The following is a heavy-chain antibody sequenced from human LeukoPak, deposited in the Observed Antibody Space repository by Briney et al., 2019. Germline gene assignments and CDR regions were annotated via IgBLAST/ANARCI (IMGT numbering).Heavy chain of an antibody. CDR2: ISSSGSTI. D-gene: IGHD3-22*01. CDR3: ARAYYDSSGPSLYYYYYMDV. Sequence: PGGSLRRSCAASGFTFSDYYMSWIRQAPGKGLEWVSYISSSGSTIYYADSVKGRFTISRDNAKNSLYLQMNSLRAEDTAVYYCARAYYDSSGPSLYYYYYMDVWGKGTTVSVSS. V-gene: IGHV3-11*04. CDR1: GFTFSDYY. J-gene: IGHJ6*03.